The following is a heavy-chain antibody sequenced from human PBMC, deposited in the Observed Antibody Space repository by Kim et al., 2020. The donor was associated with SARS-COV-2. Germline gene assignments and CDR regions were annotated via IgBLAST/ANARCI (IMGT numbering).Heavy chain of an antibody. Sequence: KSTRYTAGNASSVKGRFTISRDDSKNTAYLQMNSLKTEDTAVYYCTTIDYWGQGTLVTVSS. CDR2: KSTRYTA. J-gene: IGHJ4*02. CDR3: TTIDY. V-gene: IGHV3-73*01.